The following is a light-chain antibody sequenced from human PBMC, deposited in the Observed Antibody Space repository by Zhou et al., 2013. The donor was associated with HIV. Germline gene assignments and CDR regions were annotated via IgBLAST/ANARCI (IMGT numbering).Light chain of an antibody. CDR2: NIS. V-gene: IGKV1-27*01. J-gene: IGKJ1*01. CDR3: QQYASYSQT. Sequence: DIQMTQSPSSLAASIGDRITITCRASQGLDKYLAWHQQKPGKIPNLLIYNISALGSGVPSRFSGSGSGTDFTLTISSLQPEDFATYYCQQYASYSQTFGQGTKV. CDR1: QGLDKY.